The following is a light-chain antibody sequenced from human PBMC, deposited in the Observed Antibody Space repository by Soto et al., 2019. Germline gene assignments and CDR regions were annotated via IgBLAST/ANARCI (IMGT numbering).Light chain of an antibody. Sequence: IVLTQSPGTLSLSPGERATLSCRASQSVSSTSLAWYQQKPGQAPSLLIYGASSRATGIPERFSGSGSGTDFTLTISRLEPEDFAVYYCQQYGSSPQAFGQGTKVDIK. CDR1: QSVSSTS. CDR3: QQYGSSPQA. J-gene: IGKJ1*01. CDR2: GAS. V-gene: IGKV3-20*01.